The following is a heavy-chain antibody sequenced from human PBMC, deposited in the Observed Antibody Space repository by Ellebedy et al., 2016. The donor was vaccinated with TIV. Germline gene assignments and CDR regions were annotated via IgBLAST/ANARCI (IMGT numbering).Heavy chain of an antibody. Sequence: ASVKVSXXTSGYRVTAYRIVWVRQAPGQGLEWMGWINTDKGNTNYAQKFQGSVTLTTDTSSRTVFMELTSLRSDDTAVYYCARDLVGETSFVGYWGQGTLVTVSS. V-gene: IGHV1-18*01. D-gene: IGHD1-26*01. CDR2: INTDKGNT. J-gene: IGHJ4*02. CDR1: GYRVTAYR. CDR3: ARDLVGETSFVGY.